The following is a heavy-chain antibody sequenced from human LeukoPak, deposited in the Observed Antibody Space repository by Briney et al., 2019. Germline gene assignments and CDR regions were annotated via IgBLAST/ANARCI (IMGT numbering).Heavy chain of an antibody. CDR1: GFTVSSNY. D-gene: IGHD3-16*01. V-gene: IGHV3-7*01. Sequence: GGSLRLSCAASGFTVSSNYMSWVRQTPGKGLEWVANIKQDGSEKNYVDSVKGRFTIFRDNARNSLYSQMNSLRAEDTAVYYCASHSYGYNHWGQGTLVIVSS. CDR3: ASHSYGYNH. CDR2: IKQDGSEK. J-gene: IGHJ5*02.